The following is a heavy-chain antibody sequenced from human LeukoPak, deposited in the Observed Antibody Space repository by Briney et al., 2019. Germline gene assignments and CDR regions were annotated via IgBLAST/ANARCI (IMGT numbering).Heavy chain of an antibody. D-gene: IGHD6-19*01. V-gene: IGHV3-7*01. CDR2: IKQDGSEE. Sequence: GGSLSLSCAASGFTFSSYWMSWVRQPPGKGLEWVANIKQDGSEEHYVASVKGRFTISRDNPQSSLSLQMTDLRAEDTAVYYCARWAVTGIYLDSWGQGALVAVSS. J-gene: IGHJ4*02. CDR3: ARWAVTGIYLDS. CDR1: GFTFSSYW.